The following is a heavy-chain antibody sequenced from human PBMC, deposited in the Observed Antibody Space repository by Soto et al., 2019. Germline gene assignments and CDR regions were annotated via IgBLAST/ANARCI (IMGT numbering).Heavy chain of an antibody. CDR3: AKGRSYYYYYGVDV. CDR1: GFTFRSCA. Sequence: GGSLRLSCAASGFTFRSCAMGWVRQAPGKGLEWVSDIIDSGASTYYADSVKGRFTISRDNSNSTLYLQMNSLRAEDTALYYCAKGRSYYYYYGVDVWGQGTTVTVSS. CDR2: IIDSGAST. V-gene: IGHV3-23*01. J-gene: IGHJ6*02.